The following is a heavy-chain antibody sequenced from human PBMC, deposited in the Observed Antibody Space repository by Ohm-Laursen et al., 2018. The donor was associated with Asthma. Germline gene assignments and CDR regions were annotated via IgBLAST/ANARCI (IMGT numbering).Heavy chain of an antibody. D-gene: IGHD5-24*01. CDR2: ISTASTFI. J-gene: IGHJ5*02. CDR3: ARAREGGWFDP. Sequence: SLRLSCAAPGYTFSRYSIHWVRQVPGKGLEWVASISTASTFIYYADSVRGRFTTSRDNSKNTLYLQMNSLRAEDTAVYYCARAREGGWFDPWGQGTLVTVSS. CDR1: GYTFSRYS. V-gene: IGHV3-21*04.